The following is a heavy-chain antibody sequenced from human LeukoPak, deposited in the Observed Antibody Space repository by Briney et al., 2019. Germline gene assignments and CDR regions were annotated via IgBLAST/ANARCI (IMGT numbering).Heavy chain of an antibody. CDR1: GGSISSSNW. V-gene: IGHV4-4*02. Sequence: SGTLSLTCAVSGGSISSSNWWSWVRQPPGKGLEWIGEIYHSGSTNYNPSLKSRVTISVDKSKNQFSLKLSSVTAADTAVYYCARDRGAVVPAAMPFYYYGMDVWGQGTTVTVSS. CDR2: IYHSGST. CDR3: ARDRGAVVPAAMPFYYYGMDV. J-gene: IGHJ6*02. D-gene: IGHD2-2*01.